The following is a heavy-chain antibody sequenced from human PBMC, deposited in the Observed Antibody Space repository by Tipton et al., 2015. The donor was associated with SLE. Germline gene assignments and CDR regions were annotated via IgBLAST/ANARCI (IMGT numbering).Heavy chain of an antibody. CDR2: IYYSGST. J-gene: IGHJ5*02. Sequence: LRLSCSVSGGSISTSTYYWGWIRQPPGEGLEWIGSIYYSGSTYSKPSLQSRVTIFIDTSKNQFSLNLSSVTAADTAVYYCARHGGSGSIFDPWGQGTLVTVSS. CDR3: ARHGGSGSIFDP. D-gene: IGHD3-16*01. V-gene: IGHV4-39*07. CDR1: GGSISTSTYY.